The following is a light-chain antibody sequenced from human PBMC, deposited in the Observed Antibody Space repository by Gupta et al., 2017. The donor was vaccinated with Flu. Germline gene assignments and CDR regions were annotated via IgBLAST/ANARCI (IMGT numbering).Light chain of an antibody. V-gene: IGKV1-5*03. Sequence: DIQMTQSPSTLSASVGDRVTITCRASQSINDWLAWYQQKPGKAPNLLISRASRLETGVPSRFSGSGSGTXFTLTIXSLQPDDFATYYCQHYDSYSGTFGXGTKVEIK. CDR2: RAS. CDR3: QHYDSYSGT. J-gene: IGKJ1*01. CDR1: QSINDW.